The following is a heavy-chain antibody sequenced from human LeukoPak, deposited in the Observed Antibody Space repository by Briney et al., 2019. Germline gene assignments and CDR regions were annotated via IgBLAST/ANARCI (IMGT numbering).Heavy chain of an antibody. Sequence: GASVKVSCKASGYTFTSYGISWVRQAPGQGLEWMGWISAYNGNTNYAQKLQGRVTMTTDTSTSTAYMELRSLRSDDTAVYYCAAAIRVRGAPGRFDPWGQGTLVTVSS. CDR2: ISAYNGNT. CDR3: AAAIRVRGAPGRFDP. CDR1: GYTFTSYG. J-gene: IGHJ5*02. V-gene: IGHV1-18*01. D-gene: IGHD3-10*01.